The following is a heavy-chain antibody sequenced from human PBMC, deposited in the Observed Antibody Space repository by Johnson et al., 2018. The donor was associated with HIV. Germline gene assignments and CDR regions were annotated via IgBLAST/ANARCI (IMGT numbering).Heavy chain of an antibody. Sequence: VQLVESGGGVVQPGGSLRLSCAASGFTFSSYGMHWVRQAPGKGLEWVAVIWYDGSSKYYAASVKGRFTISRDNAKNSLYLQMNSLRAEDTAVYYCASGADYYDSSGYYPLDAFDIWGQGTMVTVSS. CDR3: ASGADYYDSSGYYPLDAFDI. CDR2: IWYDGSSK. V-gene: IGHV3-33*03. D-gene: IGHD3-22*01. J-gene: IGHJ3*02. CDR1: GFTFSSYG.